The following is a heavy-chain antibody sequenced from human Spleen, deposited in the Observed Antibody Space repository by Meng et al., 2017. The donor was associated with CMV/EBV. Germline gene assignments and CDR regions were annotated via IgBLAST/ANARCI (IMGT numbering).Heavy chain of an antibody. V-gene: IGHV3-21*01. J-gene: IGHJ5*02. Sequence: GESLKISCAASEFTFSSYNMNWVRQAPGKGLEWVSSISSSSSYIYYADSVKGRFTISRDNAKNSLYLQMNSLRAEDTAVYYCARGRGDIVVVPAATYNWFDPWGQGTLVTVSS. CDR1: EFTFSSYN. D-gene: IGHD2-2*01. CDR2: ISSSSSYI. CDR3: ARGRGDIVVVPAATYNWFDP.